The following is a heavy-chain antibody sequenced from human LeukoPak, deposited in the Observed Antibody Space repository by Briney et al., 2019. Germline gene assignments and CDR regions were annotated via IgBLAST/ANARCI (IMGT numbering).Heavy chain of an antibody. J-gene: IGHJ3*02. CDR1: GILVSSNY. CDR2: IDSTGST. V-gene: IGHV3-66*01. Sequence: GGSLRFSCVASGILVSSNYMSWVRQAPGKGLEWVSFIDSTGSTYYADSVKGRFTISRDNSRNTLYLQMNSLRVEDTAVYYCARRERLGYSYGRGTLDIWGQGTMVTVSS. D-gene: IGHD5-18*01. CDR3: ARRERLGYSYGRGTLDI.